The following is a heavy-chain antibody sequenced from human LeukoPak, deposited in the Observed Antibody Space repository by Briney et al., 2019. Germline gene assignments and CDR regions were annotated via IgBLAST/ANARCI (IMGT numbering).Heavy chain of an antibody. D-gene: IGHD3-9*01. CDR1: GGTFSSYT. Sequence: VSSVKVSCKASGGTFSSYTISWVRQAPGQGLEWMGRIIPILGIANYAQKFQGRVTITADKSTSTAYTELSSLRSEDTAVYYCARDPPLRYFDWFRSNWFDPWGQGTLVTVSS. CDR3: ARDPPLRYFDWFRSNWFDP. J-gene: IGHJ5*02. CDR2: IIPILGIA. V-gene: IGHV1-69*04.